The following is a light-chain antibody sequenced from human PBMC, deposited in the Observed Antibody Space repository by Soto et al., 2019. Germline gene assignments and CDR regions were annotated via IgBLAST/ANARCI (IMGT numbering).Light chain of an antibody. Sequence: QSVLTQPPSVSAAPGQRVTISCSGSSSNIGNNYVSWYQQLPGTAPQLLIYENNKRPSGIPDRFSGSKSGTSATLGITGLQTGDEADYYCGTWDSSLSAGEVVFGGGTKLTVL. CDR1: SSNIGNNY. J-gene: IGLJ2*01. CDR2: ENN. CDR3: GTWDSSLSAGEVV. V-gene: IGLV1-51*02.